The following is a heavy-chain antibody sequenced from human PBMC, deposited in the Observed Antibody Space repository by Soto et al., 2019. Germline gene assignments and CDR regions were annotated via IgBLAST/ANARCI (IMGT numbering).Heavy chain of an antibody. CDR2: FSLSGTT. D-gene: IGHD2-8*02. CDR3: ARGMTPPGAPAWYYFDS. Sequence: SDTLSLTCTVSGASITGRSYWSWIRQPAGKGLEWIGRFSLSGTTSYNPALRSRVTMSADVSKNQFSLRLTSVTAADTALYYCARGMTPPGAPAWYYFDSWGQGTLVTVSS. CDR1: GASITGRSY. J-gene: IGHJ4*02. V-gene: IGHV4-4*07.